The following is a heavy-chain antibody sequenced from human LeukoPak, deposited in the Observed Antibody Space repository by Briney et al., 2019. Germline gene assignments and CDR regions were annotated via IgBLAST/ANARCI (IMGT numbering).Heavy chain of an antibody. CDR3: ARGTMVRGVIILHNWFDP. CDR2: INHSGST. CDR1: GGSFSGYY. D-gene: IGHD3-10*01. V-gene: IGHV4-34*01. J-gene: IGHJ5*02. Sequence: SETLSLTCAVYGGSFSGYYWSWLRQPPGKGLEWIGEINHSGSTNYNPSLKSRVTISVDTPKNQFSLKLSSVTAADTAVYYCARGTMVRGVIILHNWFDPWGQGTLVTVSS.